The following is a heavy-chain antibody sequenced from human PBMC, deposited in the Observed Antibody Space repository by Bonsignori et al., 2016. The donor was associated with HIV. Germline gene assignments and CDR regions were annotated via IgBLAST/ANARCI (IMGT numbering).Heavy chain of an antibody. CDR1: GFTFSSYS. Sequence: GESLKISCAASGFTFSSYSMNWVRQAPGKGLEWISYISSTSSTIYYADSVKGRFTISRDSAKNSLFLQMNSLRDEDTAVYYCARGHYESSGHYYFDYWGQGTLVTVSS. V-gene: IGHV3-48*02. D-gene: IGHD3-22*01. CDR3: ARGHYESSGHYYFDY. J-gene: IGHJ4*02. CDR2: ISSTSSTI.